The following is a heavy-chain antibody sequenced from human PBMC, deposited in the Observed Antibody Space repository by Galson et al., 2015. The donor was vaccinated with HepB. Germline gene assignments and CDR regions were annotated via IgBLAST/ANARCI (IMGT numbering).Heavy chain of an antibody. CDR1: GFTVSSNY. Sequence: SLRLSCAASGFTVSSNYMSWVRQAPGKGLEWVSVIYSGGSTYYADSVKGRFTISRDNSRNTLYLQMNSLRAEDTAVYYCARAHQGYCSSTSCTLMAKYYYYGMDVWGQGTTVTVS. D-gene: IGHD2-2*01. J-gene: IGHJ6*02. CDR2: IYSGGST. V-gene: IGHV3-53*01. CDR3: ARAHQGYCSSTSCTLMAKYYYYGMDV.